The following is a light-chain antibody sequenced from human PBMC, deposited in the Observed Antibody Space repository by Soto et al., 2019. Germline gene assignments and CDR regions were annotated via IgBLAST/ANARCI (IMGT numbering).Light chain of an antibody. J-gene: IGKJ1*01. V-gene: IGKV3-20*01. CDR1: QSVFNNN. Sequence: EIVLTQSPGTLSLSPGERATLSCRASQSVFNNNLAWYQQKPGQAPRLLMFGASSRATGIPDRFSGSGSGTDFTLTISRLEPDDSATYYCQQYYSYPWTFGQGTKVEIK. CDR3: QQYYSYPWT. CDR2: GAS.